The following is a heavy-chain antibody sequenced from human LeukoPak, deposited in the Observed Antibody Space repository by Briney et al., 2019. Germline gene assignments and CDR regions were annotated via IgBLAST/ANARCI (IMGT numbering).Heavy chain of an antibody. CDR2: IYYSGST. D-gene: IGHD2-21*02. CDR1: GGSFSGYY. Sequence: SETLSLTCAVYGGSFSGYYWSWIRQPPGKGLEWIGYIYYSGSTNYNPSLKSRVTISVDTSKNQFSLKLSSVTAADTAVYYCARQVTAWFDPWGQGTLVTVSS. J-gene: IGHJ5*02. CDR3: ARQVTAWFDP. V-gene: IGHV4-59*08.